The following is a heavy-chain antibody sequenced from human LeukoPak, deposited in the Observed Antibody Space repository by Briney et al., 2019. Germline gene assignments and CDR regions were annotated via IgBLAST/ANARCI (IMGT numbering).Heavy chain of an antibody. CDR2: IYHSGST. CDR1: GYSISSGYY. CDR3: ARALSPSNFDY. J-gene: IGHJ4*02. Sequence: SETLSLTCTVSGYSISSGYYWGWTRQPPGEGLEWIGSIYHSGSTYYNPSLKSRVTVSVDTSKNQFSLKLSSVTAADTAVYYCARALSPSNFDYWGQGTLVTVSS. V-gene: IGHV4-38-2*02.